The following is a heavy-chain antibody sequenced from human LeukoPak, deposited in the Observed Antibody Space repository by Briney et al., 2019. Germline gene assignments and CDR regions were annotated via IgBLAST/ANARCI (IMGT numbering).Heavy chain of an antibody. D-gene: IGHD6-19*01. V-gene: IGHV3-30-3*01. CDR2: ISYDGSNK. Sequence: GGSLRLSCAASGFTFSSYAMHWVRQAPGKGLEWVAVISYDGSNKYYADSVKGRFTISRDNSKNTLYLQMNSLRAEDTAVYYCARSGVAGANDAFDIWGQGTMVTVSS. CDR3: ARSGVAGANDAFDI. CDR1: GFTFSSYA. J-gene: IGHJ3*02.